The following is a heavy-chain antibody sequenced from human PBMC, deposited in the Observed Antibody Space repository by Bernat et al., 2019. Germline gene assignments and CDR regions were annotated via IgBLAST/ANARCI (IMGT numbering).Heavy chain of an antibody. CDR2: INHSGST. CDR3: ARGLRWPQYYFDY. CDR1: GWSFSGYY. Sequence: QVQLQQWGAGLLKPSETLSLTCAVYGWSFSGYYWSWIRQPPGKGLEWIGEINHSGSTNYNPSLKIRVTISVDTSKNQFSLKLSSVTAADTAVYYCARGLRWPQYYFDYWGQGTLVTVSS. V-gene: IGHV4-34*01. D-gene: IGHD4-23*01. J-gene: IGHJ4*02.